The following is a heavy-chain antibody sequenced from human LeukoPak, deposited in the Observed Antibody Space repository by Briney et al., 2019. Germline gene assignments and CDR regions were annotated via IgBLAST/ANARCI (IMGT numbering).Heavy chain of an antibody. CDR1: GGSISSSNW. CDR3: ARVLTYYDSSGYPFRAFDY. CDR2: IYHSGST. D-gene: IGHD3-22*01. V-gene: IGHV4-4*02. J-gene: IGHJ4*02. Sequence: SETLSLTCAVSGGSISSSNWWSWVRQPPGKGLEWIGEIYHSGSTNYNPSLKSRVTISVDTPKNQFSLKLSSVTAADTAVYYCARVLTYYDSSGYPFRAFDYWGQGTLVTVSS.